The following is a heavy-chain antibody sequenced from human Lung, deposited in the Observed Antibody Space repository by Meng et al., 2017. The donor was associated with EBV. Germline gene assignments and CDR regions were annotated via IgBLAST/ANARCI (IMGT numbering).Heavy chain of an antibody. CDR3: ARRDTDYRWYFDL. Sequence: QLRRPGPGLVKPSWTLSLTCAASGGSISTTNWWSWVRQPPGKGLEWIGEIYHSGTTTHNPSLKSRVTISVDKSKNQFSLRLSSVTAADTAVYYCARRDTDYRWYFDLWGRGALVTVSS. J-gene: IGHJ2*01. V-gene: IGHV4-4*02. CDR2: IYHSGTT. D-gene: IGHD4-11*01. CDR1: GGSISTTNW.